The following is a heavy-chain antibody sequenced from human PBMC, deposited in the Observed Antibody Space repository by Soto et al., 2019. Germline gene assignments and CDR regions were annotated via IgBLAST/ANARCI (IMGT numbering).Heavy chain of an antibody. Sequence: QVQLQESGPGLVKPSQTLSLTCTVSGGSISSGGYYWSWIRQHPGKGLEWIGYIYYSGSTYYNPSLKSRVTISVDTSKNQFSLKLSSVTAADTAVYYCARGVVLSYDFWSGYSPFDYWGQGTLVTVSS. D-gene: IGHD3-3*01. CDR2: IYYSGST. CDR1: GGSISSGGYY. CDR3: ARGVVLSYDFWSGYSPFDY. J-gene: IGHJ4*02. V-gene: IGHV4-31*03.